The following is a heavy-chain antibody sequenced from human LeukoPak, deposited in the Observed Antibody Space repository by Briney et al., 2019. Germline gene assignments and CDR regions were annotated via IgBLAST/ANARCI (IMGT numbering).Heavy chain of an antibody. CDR3: ARGLRYPSGGY. CDR1: GYSISSGYY. J-gene: IGHJ4*02. CDR2: IYHSGST. V-gene: IGHV4-38-2*02. Sequence: SETLSLTCTVSGYSISSGYYWGWIRQPPGKGLEWIGTIYHSGSTYYNPSLKSRVTISVDTSKNQFSLKLNSVTAADTAVYYCARGLRYPSGGYWGQGTLVTVSS. D-gene: IGHD3-9*01.